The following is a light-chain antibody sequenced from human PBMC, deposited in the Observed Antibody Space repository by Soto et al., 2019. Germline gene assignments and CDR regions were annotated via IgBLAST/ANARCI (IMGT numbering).Light chain of an antibody. CDR1: STDVGEYNY. V-gene: IGLV2-8*01. Sequence: QSALTQPPSASGSPGQSATIPCAGTSTDVGEYNYVSWYQQHPGKVPKLIIFEVNKRPSGVPDRFSGSKSGDTASLTVSGLQAEDEADYYCSSFVGAPVIFGGGTKVTVL. CDR2: EVN. CDR3: SSFVGAPVI. J-gene: IGLJ2*01.